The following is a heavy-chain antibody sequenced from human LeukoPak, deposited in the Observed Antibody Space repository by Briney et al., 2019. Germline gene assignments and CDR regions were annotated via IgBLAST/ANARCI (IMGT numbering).Heavy chain of an antibody. V-gene: IGHV4-34*01. D-gene: IGHD3-10*01. J-gene: IGHJ5*02. CDR1: GGSFSGYY. Sequence: SETLSLTCAVYGGSFSGYYWSWIRQPPGKGLEWIGEINHSGSTNYNPSLKSRVTMSVDTSKNQFSLKLSSVTAADTAVYYCARDRTMVRGVIGNWFDPWGQGTLVTVSS. CDR2: INHSGST. CDR3: ARDRTMVRGVIGNWFDP.